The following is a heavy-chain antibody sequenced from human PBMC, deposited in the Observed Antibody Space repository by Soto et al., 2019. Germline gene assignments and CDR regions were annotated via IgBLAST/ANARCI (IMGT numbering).Heavy chain of an antibody. J-gene: IGHJ6*02. CDR1: GFTFINAW. CDR3: ARQTFDFWSGKGV. CDR2: ISYDGSNK. Sequence: PGGSLRLSCSAPGFTFINAWMNWVRQAPGKGLEWVAVISYDGSNKYYADSVKGRFTISRDNSKNTLYLQMNSLRAEDTAVYYCARQTFDFWSGKGVWGQGTTVTVSS. D-gene: IGHD3-3*01. V-gene: IGHV3-30-3*01.